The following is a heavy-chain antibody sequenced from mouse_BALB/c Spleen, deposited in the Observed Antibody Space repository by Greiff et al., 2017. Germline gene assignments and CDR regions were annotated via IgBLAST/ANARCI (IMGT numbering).Heavy chain of an antibody. V-gene: IGHV14-3*02. Sequence: VQLQQSGAELVKPGASVKLSCTASGFNIKDTYMHWVKQRPEQGLEWIGRIDPANGNTKYDPKFQGKATITADTSSNTAYLQLSSLTSEDTAVYYCATLYYGSSYGAYWGQGTLVTVSA. CDR2: IDPANGNT. J-gene: IGHJ3*01. CDR1: GFNIKDTY. CDR3: ATLYYGSSYGAY. D-gene: IGHD1-1*01.